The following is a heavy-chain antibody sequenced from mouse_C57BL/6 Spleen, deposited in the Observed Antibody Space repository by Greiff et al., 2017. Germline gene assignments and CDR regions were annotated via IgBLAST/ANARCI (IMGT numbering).Heavy chain of an antibody. CDR3: ARDDGYYAMDY. D-gene: IGHD2-3*01. J-gene: IGHJ4*01. Sequence: VQLQQPGAELVRPGSSVKLSCKASGYTFTSYWMDWVKQRPGQGLEWIGNIYPSDSETHYNQKFKDKATLTVDKSSSTAYMQLSSLTSEDSAVYYCARDDGYYAMDYWGQGTSVTVSS. CDR2: IYPSDSET. V-gene: IGHV1-61*01. CDR1: GYTFTSYW.